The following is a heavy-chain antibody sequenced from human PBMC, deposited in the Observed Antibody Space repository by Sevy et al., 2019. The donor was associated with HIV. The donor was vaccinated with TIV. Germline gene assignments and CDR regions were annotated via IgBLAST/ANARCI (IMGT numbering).Heavy chain of an antibody. CDR3: ARVGGSYSSSWGYFDY. J-gene: IGHJ4*02. D-gene: IGHD6-6*01. Sequence: SETLSLTCAVSGGSISSSNWWSWVRQPPGKGLEWIGEIYRSGSTNYNPSHKSRVTISVDKSKNQFSLKLSSVTAADTAVYYCARVGGSYSSSWGYFDYWGQGTLVTVSS. CDR2: IYRSGST. CDR1: GGSISSSNW. V-gene: IGHV4-4*02.